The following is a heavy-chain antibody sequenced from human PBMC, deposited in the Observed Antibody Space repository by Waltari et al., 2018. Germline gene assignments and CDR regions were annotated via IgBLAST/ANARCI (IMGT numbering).Heavy chain of an antibody. CDR3: ARLIGGTLTEYYQ. Sequence: EVQLLESGGGLVQPGGSLTLSCAASGSTFTSPLLPWARQAPGKGLEWVANIKEDGSDKYYVDSVKGRFTISRDNAKNSLYLQMNSLRVEDAAVYYCARLIGGTLTEYYQWGQGTLVTVPS. CDR2: IKEDGSDK. J-gene: IGHJ1*01. D-gene: IGHD1-26*01. CDR1: GSTFTSPL. V-gene: IGHV3-7*01.